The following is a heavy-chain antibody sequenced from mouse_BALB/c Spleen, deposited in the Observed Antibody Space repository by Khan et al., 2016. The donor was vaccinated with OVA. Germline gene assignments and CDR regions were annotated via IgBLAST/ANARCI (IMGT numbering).Heavy chain of an antibody. CDR3: ARRGLRWDFDY. J-gene: IGHJ2*01. Sequence: VQLVESGAELAKPGAPVKMSCKASGYTFINYWILWVKQRPGQGLEWIGYINPSTAYTEYNQNFKDKATLTADKSSRTAYMQLSSLTSEDSAVYYCARRGLRWDFDYWGQGTTLTVSS. CDR1: GYTFINYW. CDR2: INPSTAYT. D-gene: IGHD1-1*01. V-gene: IGHV1-7*01.